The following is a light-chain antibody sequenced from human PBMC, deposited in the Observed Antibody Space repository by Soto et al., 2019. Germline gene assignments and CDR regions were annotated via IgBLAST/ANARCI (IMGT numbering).Light chain of an antibody. J-gene: IGLJ2*01. CDR1: NIGDKS. Sequence: SYELTQPPSVSVTPGKTARITCGGNNIGDKSVHWYQQKPGQAPVLVIYYDIDRPSGIPERFSGSNSGNTATLTINSVEAGDEADYYCHVWDSSSDHRGVVFGGVTKLTVL. V-gene: IGLV3-21*04. CDR2: YDI. CDR3: HVWDSSSDHRGVV.